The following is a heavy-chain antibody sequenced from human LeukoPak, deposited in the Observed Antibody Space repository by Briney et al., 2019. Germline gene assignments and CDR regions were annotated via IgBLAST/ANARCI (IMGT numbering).Heavy chain of an antibody. Sequence: GGSLRLSCAASGFTFITYSMNWVRQAPGKGLEWVSYISSSSSTIYYADSVKGRFTISRDNAKNSLYLQMNSLRAEDTAVYYCARGLPADYFDYWGQGTLVTVSS. V-gene: IGHV3-48*01. D-gene: IGHD2-2*01. CDR3: ARGLPADYFDY. CDR2: ISSSSSTI. J-gene: IGHJ4*02. CDR1: GFTFITYS.